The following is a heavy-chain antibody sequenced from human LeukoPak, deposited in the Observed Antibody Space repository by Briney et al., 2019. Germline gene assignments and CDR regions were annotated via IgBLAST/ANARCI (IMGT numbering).Heavy chain of an antibody. CDR1: AFTFSNYW. D-gene: IGHD2-2*01. CDR2: ISGSGGST. J-gene: IGHJ4*02. CDR3: AKVGTAIVVVPAASKDY. V-gene: IGHV3-23*01. Sequence: PGGSLRLSCAASAFTFSNYWMSWVRQAPGKGLEWVSAISGSGGSTYYADSVKGRFTISRDNSKNTLYLQMNSLRAEDTAVYYCAKVGTAIVVVPAASKDYWGQGTLVTVSS.